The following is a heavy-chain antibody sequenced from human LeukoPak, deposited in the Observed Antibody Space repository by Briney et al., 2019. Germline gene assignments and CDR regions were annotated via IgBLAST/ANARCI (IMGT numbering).Heavy chain of an antibody. Sequence: SETLSLTCTVSGGSISSYYWSWIRQPPGKGLEWIGYIYYSGSTNYNPSLKSRVTISVDTSKNQFSLKLSSVTAADTAVYYCARVNYYDSSGPGETRKDAFDIWGQGTMVTVSS. CDR3: ARVNYYDSSGPGETRKDAFDI. CDR2: IYYSGST. CDR1: GGSISSYY. D-gene: IGHD3-22*01. V-gene: IGHV4-59*01. J-gene: IGHJ3*02.